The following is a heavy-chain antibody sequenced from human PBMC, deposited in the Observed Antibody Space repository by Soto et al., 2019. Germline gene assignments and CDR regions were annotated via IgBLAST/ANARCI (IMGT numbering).Heavy chain of an antibody. D-gene: IGHD2-21*02. V-gene: IGHV2-26*01. Sequence: VSGPTLVNPTETLTLTCTVSGFSLSNARMGVSWIRQPPGKALEWLAHIFSNDEKSYSTSLKSRLTISKDTSKSQVVLTMTNMDPVDTATYYCARMILAYCGGDCYSIDYFDYWGQGTLVTVSS. CDR1: GFSLSNARMG. J-gene: IGHJ4*02. CDR3: ARMILAYCGGDCYSIDYFDY. CDR2: IFSNDEK.